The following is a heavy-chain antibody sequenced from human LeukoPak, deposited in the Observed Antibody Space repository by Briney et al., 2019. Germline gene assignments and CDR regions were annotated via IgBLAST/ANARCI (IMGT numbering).Heavy chain of an antibody. CDR1: GGTFSSYA. D-gene: IGHD1-26*01. Sequence: RASVKVSCKASGGTFSSYAISWVRQAPGQGLEWMGGIIPIFGTANYAQKLQGRVTMTTDTSTSTAYMELRSLRSDDTAVYYCARDVGVGAKYRPLDYWGQGTLVTVSS. CDR2: IIPIFGTA. J-gene: IGHJ4*02. CDR3: ARDVGVGAKYRPLDY. V-gene: IGHV1-69*05.